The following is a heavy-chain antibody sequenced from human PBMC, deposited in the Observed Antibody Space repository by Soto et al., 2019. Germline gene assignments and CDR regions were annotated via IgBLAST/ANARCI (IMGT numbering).Heavy chain of an antibody. CDR3: ATQPGGGGY. CDR1: GFTVSNNY. Sequence: EVQLVESGGGLIQPGGSLRLSCAVSGFTVSNNYMSWVRQAPGKGLEGVSVIYSGGYTAYGDSVKGRFTISRDNSKNTQNPKMNTRGADAPAGYYGATQPGGGGYWGQGTLVTVSS. V-gene: IGHV3-53*01. D-gene: IGHD3-10*01. J-gene: IGHJ4*02. CDR2: IYSGGYT.